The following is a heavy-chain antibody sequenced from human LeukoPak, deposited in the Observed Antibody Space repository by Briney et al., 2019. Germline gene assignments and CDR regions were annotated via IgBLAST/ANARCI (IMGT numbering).Heavy chain of an antibody. J-gene: IGHJ4*02. CDR3: ARVNYDSSGYPSFDY. CDR1: GFTFSSYS. CDR2: ISSSSSYI. D-gene: IGHD3-22*01. Sequence: GGSLRLSCAASGFTFSSYSMNWVRQAPGKGLEWVSSISSSSSYIYYADSVKGRFTISRDNAKNSLYLQMNSLRAEDTAVYYCARVNYDSSGYPSFDYWGQGTLVTVSS. V-gene: IGHV3-21*01.